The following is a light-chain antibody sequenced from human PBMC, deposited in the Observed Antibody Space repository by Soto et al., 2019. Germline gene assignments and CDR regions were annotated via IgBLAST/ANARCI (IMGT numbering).Light chain of an antibody. CDR1: SSDVGGYNY. V-gene: IGLV2-14*01. CDR2: DVS. J-gene: IGLJ1*01. Sequence: QSVLTQPASVSGSPGQSITISCTGTSSDVGGYNYVSWYQQHPGKAPKLMIYDVSNRPSGVSNRFSGSKSGSTASLTISGLQAEDEADYYCSSCTSSSTGVFGNGTRSPS. CDR3: SSCTSSSTGV.